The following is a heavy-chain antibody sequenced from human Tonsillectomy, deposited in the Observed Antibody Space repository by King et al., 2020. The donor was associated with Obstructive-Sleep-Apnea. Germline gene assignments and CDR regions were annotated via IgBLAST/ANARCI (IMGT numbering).Heavy chain of an antibody. Sequence: QLVQSGAEVKKPGASVKVSCKASGYTFTGYYIHWVRQAPGQGLEWRGWISPNSGATKYAQKFQDRVTMTSDTAISTAYMDLSRLRSDDTAIYYCARDMSAYDSTSPAYWGQGTLVTVSS. CDR1: GYTFTGYY. J-gene: IGHJ4*02. CDR2: ISPNSGAT. D-gene: IGHD3-10*01. CDR3: ARDMSAYDSTSPAY. V-gene: IGHV1-2*02.